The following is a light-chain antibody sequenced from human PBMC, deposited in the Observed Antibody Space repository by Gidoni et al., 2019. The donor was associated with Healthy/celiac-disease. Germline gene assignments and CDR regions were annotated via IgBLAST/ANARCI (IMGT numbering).Light chain of an antibody. CDR2: DAS. CDR3: QQRSNWPLFT. CDR1: QRGSSY. J-gene: IGKJ3*01. V-gene: IGKV3-11*01. Sequence: EIVLTQSPATLSLSPGERATLSGRASQRGSSYLAWYQQKPGKAPRLLIYDASNRATGIPARFSGSGSGTDFTLTIRSLEPEDFAVYYCQQRSNWPLFTFXPXTKVDIK.